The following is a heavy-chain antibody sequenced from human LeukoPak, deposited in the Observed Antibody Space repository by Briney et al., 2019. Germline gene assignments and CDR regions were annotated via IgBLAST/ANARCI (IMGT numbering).Heavy chain of an antibody. V-gene: IGHV3-74*01. D-gene: IGHD2-21*01. Sequence: PGGSLRLSCAASGFTFSSYWMHWVRQAPGEGLVWVSRINSDGSSTSYADSVKGRFTISRDNAKNTLYLQMNSLRAEDTAVYYCARDRADSLDYWGQGTLVTVSS. CDR1: GFTFSSYW. CDR3: ARDRADSLDY. CDR2: INSDGSST. J-gene: IGHJ4*02.